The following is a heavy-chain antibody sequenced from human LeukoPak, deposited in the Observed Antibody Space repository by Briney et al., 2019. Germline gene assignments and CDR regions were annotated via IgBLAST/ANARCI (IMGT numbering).Heavy chain of an antibody. J-gene: IGHJ3*01. V-gene: IGHV3-30*18. CDR3: AKEGTRSHSQWAFDF. CDR1: EFSFPNYA. CDR2: ISDGGTHL. Sequence: GGSLRLSFVGSEFSFPNYAMSWVRQAPGQGLEWVAVISDGGTHLYYADSVKGRFTISRDNSEGTMYLQMNSLRVEDTAVYYCAKEGTRSHSQWAFDFWGQGTMVTVSS. D-gene: IGHD6-19*01.